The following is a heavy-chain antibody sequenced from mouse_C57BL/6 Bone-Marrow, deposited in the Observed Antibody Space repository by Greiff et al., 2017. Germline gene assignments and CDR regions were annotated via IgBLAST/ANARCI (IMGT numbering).Heavy chain of an antibody. CDR1: GFTFSDYG. Sequence: EVQVVESGGGLVKPGGSLKLSCAASGFTFSDYGMHWVRQAPEKGLEWVAYISSGSSTIYYADTVKGRFTISRDNAKNTLFLRMPSLRSEDTAMYDSARRTYKGYFDDWGQGTTLTVSS. CDR2: ISSGSSTI. V-gene: IGHV5-17*01. CDR3: ARRTYKGYFDD. J-gene: IGHJ2*01.